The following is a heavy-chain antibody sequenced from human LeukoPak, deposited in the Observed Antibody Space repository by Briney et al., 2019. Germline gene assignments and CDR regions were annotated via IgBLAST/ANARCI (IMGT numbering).Heavy chain of an antibody. CDR1: GFTFSRYA. D-gene: IGHD3-10*01. V-gene: IGHV3-64D*06. Sequence: GGSLRLSCSASGFTFSRYAMHWVRQAPGKGLEYVSAISSNGGSTYYADSVKGRFTISRDNSKNTLYLQMSSRRAEDTAVYYCVKYGSGSYYTYYFDYWGQGTLVTVSS. CDR3: VKYGSGSYYTYYFDY. J-gene: IGHJ4*02. CDR2: ISSNGGST.